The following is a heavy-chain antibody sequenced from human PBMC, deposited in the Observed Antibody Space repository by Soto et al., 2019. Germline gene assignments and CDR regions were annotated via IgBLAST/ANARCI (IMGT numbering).Heavy chain of an antibody. J-gene: IGHJ4*02. Sequence: PGGSLRLSCAASGFTCSSYSMNWVRQAPGKGLEWVSSISSSSSYIYYADSVKGRFTISRDNAKNSLYLQMNSLRAEDTAVYYCARGIWPPYYFDYWGQGTLVTVSS. CDR3: ARGIWPPYYFDY. V-gene: IGHV3-21*01. CDR1: GFTCSSYS. CDR2: ISSSSSYI.